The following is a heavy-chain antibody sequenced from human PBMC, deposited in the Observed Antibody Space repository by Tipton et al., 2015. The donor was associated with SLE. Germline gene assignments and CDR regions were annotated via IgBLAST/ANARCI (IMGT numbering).Heavy chain of an antibody. D-gene: IGHD3-10*01. CDR2: FYFTGST. J-gene: IGHJ4*02. Sequence: TLSLTCTVSGGSISSHYWSWIRQPPGKGLEWIGYFYFTGSTNYNPSLKSRVTISVDMSKNQFSLKLTPVTAADTAVYYCARDGGLLWFGDRRYSFDYWGQGTLVTVSS. CDR1: GGSISSHY. CDR3: ARDGGLLWFGDRRYSFDY. V-gene: IGHV4-59*11.